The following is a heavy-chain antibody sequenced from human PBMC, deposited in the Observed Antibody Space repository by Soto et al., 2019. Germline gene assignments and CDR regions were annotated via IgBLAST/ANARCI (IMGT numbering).Heavy chain of an antibody. Sequence: EVQLLESGGGLVQPGGSLRLSCAASGFTFSSYDMTWVRQATGKGLEWVSAISGSGYSTNYGDSVKGRFIISRDNSKNTLFMQMNSLRVEDTAVYYCAIRGLSKSEVRGYFDYWGRGTLVTVSS. J-gene: IGHJ4*02. CDR1: GFTFSSYD. D-gene: IGHD3-10*01. CDR2: ISGSGYST. V-gene: IGHV3-23*01. CDR3: AIRGLSKSEVRGYFDY.